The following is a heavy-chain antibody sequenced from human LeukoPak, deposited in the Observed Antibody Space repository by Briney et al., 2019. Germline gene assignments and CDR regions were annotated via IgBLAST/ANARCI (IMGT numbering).Heavy chain of an antibody. V-gene: IGHV3-64*01. J-gene: IGHJ3*01. CDR1: GFTFSNSP. Sequence: GGSLRLSCAASGFTFSNSPMHWVRQAPGKGLEYVSAISPNGGSTYYANSVRGRFTISRDNSKNTLYLQMNGLRAEDTAVYYCATRTSGAFDFWGQGTMVIVS. CDR3: ATRTSGAFDF. CDR2: ISPNGGST.